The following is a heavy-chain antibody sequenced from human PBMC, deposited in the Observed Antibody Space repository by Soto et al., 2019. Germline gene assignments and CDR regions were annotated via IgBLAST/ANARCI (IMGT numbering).Heavy chain of an antibody. Sequence: SETLSLTCTVSGGSISSGGYYWSWIRQHPGKGLEWIGYIYYSGSTYYDPSLKSRVTISVDTSKNQFSLKLSSVTAADTAVYYCARELGVVTRGAFDIWGQGTMVTVSS. D-gene: IGHD2-15*01. CDR2: IYYSGST. V-gene: IGHV4-31*03. J-gene: IGHJ3*02. CDR3: ARELGVVTRGAFDI. CDR1: GGSISSGGYY.